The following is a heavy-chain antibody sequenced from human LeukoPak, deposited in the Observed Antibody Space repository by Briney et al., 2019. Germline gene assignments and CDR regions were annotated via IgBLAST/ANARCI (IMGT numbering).Heavy chain of an antibody. D-gene: IGHD2-2*01. J-gene: IGHJ4*02. Sequence: PGGSLRLSCAASGFTFSSYSMNWVRQAPGKGLEWVSSISSSSSYIYYADSVKGRFTISRDNAKNSLYLQMNSLRAEDTAVYYCARGGPRYCSSTSCYAPNDYWGQGTLVTVSS. CDR2: ISSSSSYI. V-gene: IGHV3-21*01. CDR1: GFTFSSYS. CDR3: ARGGPRYCSSTSCYAPNDY.